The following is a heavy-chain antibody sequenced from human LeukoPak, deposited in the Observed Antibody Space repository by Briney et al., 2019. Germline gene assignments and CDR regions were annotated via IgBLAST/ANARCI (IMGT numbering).Heavy chain of an antibody. CDR2: ISSRSSTI. CDR1: GFTFSSYR. V-gene: IGHV3-48*01. CDR3: ARAHWFDP. Sequence: PGGSLRLSCAASGFTFSSYRMNWVRQAPGKGLEWVSYISSRSSTIYYADSVKGRFTISRDNAKNSVSLQMNSLRAEDTAVYYCARAHWFDPWGQGTLVTVSS. J-gene: IGHJ5*02.